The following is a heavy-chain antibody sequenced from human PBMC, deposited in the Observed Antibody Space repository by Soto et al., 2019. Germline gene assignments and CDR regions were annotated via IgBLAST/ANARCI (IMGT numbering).Heavy chain of an antibody. J-gene: IGHJ4*02. D-gene: IGHD3-22*01. CDR3: VRGDGDYHDGNGYLGRH. CDR1: GFTFRTYW. CDR2: IKSDGSGT. V-gene: IGHV3-74*01. Sequence: EVQLVESGGGLVQLGGSLRLSCEASGFTFRTYWMPWVRQAPGKGLVWVSRIKSDGSGTYYADSVEGRFTISRDNAQNTLYLQMNSLRAEDTAVYYCVRGDGDYHDGNGYLGRHWGQGTLVTVSS.